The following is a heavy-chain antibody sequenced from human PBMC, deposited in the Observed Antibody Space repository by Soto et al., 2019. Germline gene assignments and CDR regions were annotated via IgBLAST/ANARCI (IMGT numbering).Heavy chain of an antibody. CDR1: GYTFTSYA. V-gene: IGHV1-3*01. CDR2: INAGNGNT. J-gene: IGHJ4*02. CDR3: ARDTGKYFDWLLH. D-gene: IGHD3-9*01. Sequence: ASVKVSCKASGYTFTSYAMHWVRQAPGQRLEWMGWINAGNGNTKYSQKFQGRVTITRDTSASTAYMELSSLRSEDTAVYYCARDTGKYFDWLLHLGQGNLVTVS.